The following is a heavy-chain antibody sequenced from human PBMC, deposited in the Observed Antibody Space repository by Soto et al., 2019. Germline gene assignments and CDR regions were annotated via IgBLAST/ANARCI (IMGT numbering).Heavy chain of an antibody. J-gene: IGHJ4*02. Sequence: ASVKATFKACGYTINDNSLQWVCHAPRQRLEWMGWINPASGKTKYSQKFQGRVTITSDTSASTAYMELSSLTSEDTALYYCARAPGSSGYSDHFDYWGQGTLVTVSS. CDR1: GYTINDNS. CDR3: ARAPGSSGYSDHFDY. CDR2: INPASGKT. D-gene: IGHD3-22*01. V-gene: IGHV1-3*01.